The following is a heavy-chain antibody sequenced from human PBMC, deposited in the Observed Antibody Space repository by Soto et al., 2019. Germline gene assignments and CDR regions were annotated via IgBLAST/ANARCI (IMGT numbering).Heavy chain of an antibody. CDR1: GFTFSTYG. CDR3: ASPEYSRSPDY. CDR2: ISYDGSNE. Sequence: GGSLGLSCAASGFTFSTYGMHWVRQAPGKGLEWVAAISYDGSNEYYADSVKGRFTISRDNSKNTLYLQMNSLRAEDTAVYYCASPEYSRSPDYWGQGTLVTVSS. J-gene: IGHJ4*02. V-gene: IGHV3-30*03. D-gene: IGHD6-6*01.